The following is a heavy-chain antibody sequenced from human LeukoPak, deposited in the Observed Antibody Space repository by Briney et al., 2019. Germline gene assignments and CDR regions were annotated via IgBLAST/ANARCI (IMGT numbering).Heavy chain of an antibody. CDR2: INPTSGAT. D-gene: IGHD3-3*01. Sequence: VASVKVSCKPSGYTFTVYYIHWVRQAPRQGLEWVGWINPTSGATNYAQKFQGRVTMTRDTSISTAYMELNSLRSDDTAVYYCARLTYYDFWSGYNYAFDIWGQGTMVTVSS. V-gene: IGHV1-2*02. CDR1: GYTFTVYY. CDR3: ARLTYYDFWSGYNYAFDI. J-gene: IGHJ3*02.